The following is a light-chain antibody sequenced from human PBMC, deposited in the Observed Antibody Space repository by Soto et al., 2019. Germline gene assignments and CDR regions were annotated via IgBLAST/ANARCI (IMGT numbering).Light chain of an antibody. CDR1: QAISNS. V-gene: IGKV1-27*01. CDR3: QSYNTARPT. J-gene: IGKJ5*01. CDR2: AAS. Sequence: IQMTQSPSSLSASMGDRFAITCPASQAISNSLAWYQQKPGKPPQRLIYAASTLQSGVPSRFSGSGSGTDFTLTISGLQPEDLATYYCQSYNTARPTFGQGTRLEI.